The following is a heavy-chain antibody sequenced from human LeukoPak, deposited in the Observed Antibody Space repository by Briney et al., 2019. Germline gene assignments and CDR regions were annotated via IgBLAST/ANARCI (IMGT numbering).Heavy chain of an antibody. V-gene: IGHV3-30-3*01. J-gene: IGHJ4*02. CDR1: GFTFSSYA. CDR2: ISYDGSNK. D-gene: IGHD2-21*02. CDR3: ARVVRVVVTAETPDY. Sequence: GGSLRLSCAASGFTFSSYAMHWVRQAPGKGLEWVAVISYDGSNKYYADSVKGRFTISRDNSKNTLYLQMNSLRAEDTAVYYCARVVRVVVTAETPDYWGQGTLVTVSS.